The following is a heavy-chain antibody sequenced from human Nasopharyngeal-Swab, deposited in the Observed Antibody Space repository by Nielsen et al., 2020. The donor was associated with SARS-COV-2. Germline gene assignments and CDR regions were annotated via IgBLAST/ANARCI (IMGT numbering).Heavy chain of an antibody. J-gene: IGHJ4*02. CDR2: IYSGDTT. D-gene: IGHD1-26*01. CDR1: GFSVSSNY. V-gene: IGHV3-53*01. Sequence: GGSLRLSCAASGFSVSSNYMTWVRQAPGKGLDWVSIIYSGDTTYYADSVKSRFTISRDTSKNTLYLQMNNLRVDDTAIYYCARLGSIVGGTPLDYWGQGTLVTVSS. CDR3: ARLGSIVGGTPLDY.